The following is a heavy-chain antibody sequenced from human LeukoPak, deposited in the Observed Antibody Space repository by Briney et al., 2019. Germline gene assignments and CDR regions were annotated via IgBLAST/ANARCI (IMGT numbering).Heavy chain of an antibody. D-gene: IGHD6-13*01. J-gene: IGHJ4*02. Sequence: GESLKISCKGSGYIFTYYWIGWVRQMPGKGLEWMGIIYPSNSDTTYSPSFQGQVTISADKSITTAYLQWSSLKASDTAIYYCARHFRQQINYWGQGTLVTVSS. CDR3: ARHFRQQINY. V-gene: IGHV5-51*01. CDR1: GYIFTYYW. CDR2: IYPSNSDT.